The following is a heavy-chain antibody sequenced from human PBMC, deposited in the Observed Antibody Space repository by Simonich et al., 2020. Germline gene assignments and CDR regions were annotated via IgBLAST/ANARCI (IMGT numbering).Heavy chain of an antibody. Sequence: EVQLVESGGGLVKPGGSLRLSCAASGFTFSSYSMNWVRQAPGKGREWVTSIDSSSIYIYDAGAVKGRFTISRDNAKNSLYLQMNSLRAEDTAVYYCARDVDTAMVFDYWGQGTLVTVSS. CDR3: ARDVDTAMVFDY. CDR1: GFTFSSYS. CDR2: IDSSSIYI. D-gene: IGHD5-18*01. V-gene: IGHV3-21*01. J-gene: IGHJ4*02.